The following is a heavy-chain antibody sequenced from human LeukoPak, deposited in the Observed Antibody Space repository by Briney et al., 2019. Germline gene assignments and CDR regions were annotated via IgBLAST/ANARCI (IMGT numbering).Heavy chain of an antibody. V-gene: IGHV3-23*01. Sequence: GGSLRLSCAAPGFIFDSYAMSWVRQAPGQGLEWVSHITGGGGNTYYADSVKGRFTISRDNSKSTLYLQMNGLRAEDTAVYYCAREATPRPNSSGFYYGYWGQGTLVTVSS. CDR2: ITGGGGNT. D-gene: IGHD3-22*01. CDR3: AREATPRPNSSGFYYGY. J-gene: IGHJ4*02. CDR1: GFIFDSYA.